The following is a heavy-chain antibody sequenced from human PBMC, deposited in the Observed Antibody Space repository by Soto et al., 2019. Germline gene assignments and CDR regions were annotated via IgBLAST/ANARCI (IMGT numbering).Heavy chain of an antibody. V-gene: IGHV4-31*03. D-gene: IGHD2-21*01. CDR2: IYYSGST. Sequence: QVQLQESGPGLVKPSQTLSLTCTVSGGSISSGGYYWSWIRQHPGKGLEWIGYIYYSGSTYYNPSLKSRVTISIDTSKNQFSLKLSSVTAADTAVYYCAASCVACGGFNYYGMDVSGQGTTVTVSS. CDR3: AASCVACGGFNYYGMDV. J-gene: IGHJ6*02. CDR1: GGSISSGGYY.